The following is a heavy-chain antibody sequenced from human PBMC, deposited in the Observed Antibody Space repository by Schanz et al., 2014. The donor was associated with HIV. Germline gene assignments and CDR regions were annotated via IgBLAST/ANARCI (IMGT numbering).Heavy chain of an antibody. CDR2: INSEGSRT. D-gene: IGHD3-3*01. J-gene: IGHJ6*02. V-gene: IGHV3-74*01. Sequence: EVQLVESGGGLVQPGGSLRLSCAASGFTFSRNWMHWVRQAPGKGLVWVSRINSEGSRTNYADSVRGRFTISRDNAKNMTFLQMNSLRAEDTAVYYCARDWRPNYDFWSGSIGVIGMDVWGQGTTVTVSS. CDR3: ARDWRPNYDFWSGSIGVIGMDV. CDR1: GFTFSRNW.